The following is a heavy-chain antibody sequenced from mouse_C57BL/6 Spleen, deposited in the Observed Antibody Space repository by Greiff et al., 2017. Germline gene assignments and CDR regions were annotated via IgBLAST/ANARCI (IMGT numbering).Heavy chain of an antibody. CDR3: ARSGNYYGSRSAMDY. Sequence: VQLQESGAELVKPGASVKISCKASGYAFSSYWMNWVKQRPGKGLEWIGQIYPGDGDTNYNGKFKGKATLTADKSSSTAYMQLSSLTSEDSAVYFCARSGNYYGSRSAMDYWGQGTSVTVSS. D-gene: IGHD1-1*01. CDR2: IYPGDGDT. CDR1: GYAFSSYW. V-gene: IGHV1-80*01. J-gene: IGHJ4*01.